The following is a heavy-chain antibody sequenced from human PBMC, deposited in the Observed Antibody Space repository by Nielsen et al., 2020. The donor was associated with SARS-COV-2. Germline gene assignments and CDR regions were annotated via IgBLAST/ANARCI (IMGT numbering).Heavy chain of an antibody. J-gene: IGHJ4*02. CDR2: VHSSRGT. CDR3: ARQTRYCSGGTCLRVFDS. D-gene: IGHD2-15*01. V-gene: IGHV4-39*01. Sequence: SETLSLTCAVTGDSTNSSSYYWGWIRQSPGQGLEWIGSVHSSRGTYDSPSLKSRVTISVDTSKNQFSLKLSSVTATDTAVYYCARQTRYCSGGTCLRVFDSWGQGTLVTVSS. CDR1: GDSTNSSSYY.